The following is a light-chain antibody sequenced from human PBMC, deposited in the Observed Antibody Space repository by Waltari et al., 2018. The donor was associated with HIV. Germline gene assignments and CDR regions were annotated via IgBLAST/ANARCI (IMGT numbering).Light chain of an antibody. CDR3: QQYYSTPWT. Sequence: DIVMTQSPDSLAVSLGERATINCKSSQTVLYSSNNKNYLAWYQQKPVQPPKVLFYWGSTRESGVPDRFSGSGSGTDDALTISSLQAEDVAVYYCQQYYSTPWTFGQGAKVEIK. V-gene: IGKV4-1*01. CDR2: WGS. CDR1: QTVLYSSNNKNY. J-gene: IGKJ1*01.